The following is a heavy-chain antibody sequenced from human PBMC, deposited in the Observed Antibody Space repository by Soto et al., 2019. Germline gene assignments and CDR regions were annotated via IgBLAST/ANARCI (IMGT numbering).Heavy chain of an antibody. CDR3: ARADYEILTGSYAMDV. Sequence: PSETLSLTWTVSGDSLGNYYWFWIRQPVGKGLEWIGRVSSSGNTNANPTLNSRATMSIDTSKNQFSLRLRSVTAADTAVYYCARADYEILTGSYAMDVWGQGTTVTVSS. CDR1: GDSLGNYY. CDR2: VSSSGNT. J-gene: IGHJ6*02. V-gene: IGHV4-4*07. D-gene: IGHD3-9*01.